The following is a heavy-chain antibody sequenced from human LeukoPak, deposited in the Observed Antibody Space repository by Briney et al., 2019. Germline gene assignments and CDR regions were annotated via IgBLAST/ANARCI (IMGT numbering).Heavy chain of an antibody. J-gene: IGHJ3*02. V-gene: IGHV1-18*01. CDR2: ISAYKGNT. Sequence: ASVKVSCKASGYTFTNYGISWVRQAPGQGLEWMGWISAYKGNTNYAQKLQGRVTMTTDTSTSTAYMELRSLRSDDTAVYYCARSGNWNDLGHAFDIWGQGTMVTVYS. CDR3: ARSGNWNDLGHAFDI. CDR1: GYTFTNYG. D-gene: IGHD1-20*01.